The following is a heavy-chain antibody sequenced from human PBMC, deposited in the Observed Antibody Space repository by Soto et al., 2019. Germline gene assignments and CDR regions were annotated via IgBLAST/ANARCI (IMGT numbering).Heavy chain of an antibody. CDR3: ARERGGATATLDYYYFYLDV. CDR2: INPNCGVT. CDR1: GDRFTDYH. D-gene: IGHD5-12*01. J-gene: IGHJ6*03. Sequence: QVQLVQSGAEVKEPGASVTVSCRASGDRFTDYHMHWVRQAPGQGLEWMGWINPNCGVTQYAQQFQGWVTMTRDTSSRTVYMLVSRLRFDDTAVYYRARERGGATATLDYYYFYLDVWGSGTTVTVSS. V-gene: IGHV1-2*04.